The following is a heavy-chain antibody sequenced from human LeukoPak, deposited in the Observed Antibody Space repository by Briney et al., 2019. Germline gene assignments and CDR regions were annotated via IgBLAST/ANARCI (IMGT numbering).Heavy chain of an antibody. J-gene: IGHJ4*02. CDR3: ARVASSGYLAY. D-gene: IGHD3-22*01. Sequence: PSETLSLTCAVYGGSFTDYYWSWIRQPPGKGLEWIGGVNRNGGTNYNPSLKSRVTISMDTSKNQFSLKLTSVTAADTAIYYCARVASSGYLAYWRRGTLVTVSS. CDR2: VNRNGGT. V-gene: IGHV4-34*01. CDR1: GGSFTDYY.